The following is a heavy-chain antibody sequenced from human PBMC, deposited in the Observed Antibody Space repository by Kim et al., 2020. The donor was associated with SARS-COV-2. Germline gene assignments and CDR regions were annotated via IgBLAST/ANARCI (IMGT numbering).Heavy chain of an antibody. V-gene: IGHV4-30-4*01. CDR1: GGSISSGDYY. J-gene: IGHJ6*03. D-gene: IGHD3-10*01. Sequence: SETLSLTCTVSGGSISSGDYYWSWIRQPPGKGLEWIGYIYYSGSTYYNPSLKSRVTISVDTSKNQFSLKLSSVTAADTAVYYCARTVGAVQGQMYYYYYYMDVWGKGTTVTVSS. CDR3: ARTVGAVQGQMYYYYYYMDV. CDR2: IYYSGST.